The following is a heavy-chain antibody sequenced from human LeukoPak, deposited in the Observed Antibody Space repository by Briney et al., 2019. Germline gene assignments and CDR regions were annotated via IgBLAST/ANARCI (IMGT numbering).Heavy chain of an antibody. V-gene: IGHV3-33*01. Sequence: GGSLRLSCEASGFIFSGYGMHWVRQAPGKGLEWVAIIWHDGSNERYAESVKGRFTISRDNSKNTLYLLMNSLRAEDTALYYCARGTRILGARGRDYFDYWGQGSLVTVSS. J-gene: IGHJ4*02. CDR3: ARGTRILGARGRDYFDY. CDR1: GFIFSGYG. CDR2: IWHDGSNE. D-gene: IGHD1-26*01.